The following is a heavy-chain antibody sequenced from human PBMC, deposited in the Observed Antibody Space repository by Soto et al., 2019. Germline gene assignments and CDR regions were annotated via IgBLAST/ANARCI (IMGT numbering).Heavy chain of an antibody. CDR3: AHRPSVVVGSWGDYFDN. CDR1: GFSLSTTGTTGMG. CDR2: IYWDDDK. J-gene: IGHJ4*02. Sequence: SGPTLVNPTQTLTLTCTFSGFSLSTTGTTGMGVGWIRQPPGRALEWLALIYWDDDKRYNPSLERRLTMTNDASKNQVVLTMTNMDPVDTGTYYCAHRPSVVVGSWGDYFDNWGQGTLVTVSS. D-gene: IGHD2-15*01. V-gene: IGHV2-5*02.